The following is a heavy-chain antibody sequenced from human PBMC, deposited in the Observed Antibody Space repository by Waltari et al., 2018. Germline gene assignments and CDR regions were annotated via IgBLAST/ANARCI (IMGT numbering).Heavy chain of an antibody. J-gene: IGHJ6*02. CDR3: TGGYYESSGFSFSYTYNMDV. Sequence: QVQVVQSGAEVKKPGSSVRVSCKASGGTFSSYGISWVRQAPGQGREWMGRIIPSFGTTNYPQGFQGRVTITADKSTSTAYMELSSLRSADTAVYYCTGGYYESSGFSFSYTYNMDVWGQGTTVTVSS. CDR2: IIPSFGTT. CDR1: GGTFSSYG. V-gene: IGHV1-69*06. D-gene: IGHD3-22*01.